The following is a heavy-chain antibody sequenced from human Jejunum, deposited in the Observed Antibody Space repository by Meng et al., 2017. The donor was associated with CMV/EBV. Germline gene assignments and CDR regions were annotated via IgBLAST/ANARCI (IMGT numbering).Heavy chain of an antibody. J-gene: IGHJ4*02. CDR2: ITGPRSTI. V-gene: IGHV3-11*01. Sequence: LRLSCAASGFKFGDYYMTWIRQAPGKGLEWISYITGPRSTISYAGSVKGRFTISRDNAKNSLYLQMNSLRAEDTAVYYCARGNYGFDYWGQGTLVTVSS. CDR1: GFKFGDYY. D-gene: IGHD4-17*01. CDR3: ARGNYGFDY.